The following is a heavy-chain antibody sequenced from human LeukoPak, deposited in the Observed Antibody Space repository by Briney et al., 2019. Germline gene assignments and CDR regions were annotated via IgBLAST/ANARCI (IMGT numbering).Heavy chain of an antibody. D-gene: IGHD3-10*01. Sequence: ASVKVSCKASGYTFTSYGISWVRQAPGQGLEWMGWISAYSGNTNYAQKLQGRVTMTTDTSTSTAYMELRSLRSDDTAVYYCARDSYYYGSGREGYFDYWGQGTLVTVSS. CDR2: ISAYSGNT. CDR3: ARDSYYYGSGREGYFDY. J-gene: IGHJ4*02. CDR1: GYTFTSYG. V-gene: IGHV1-18*04.